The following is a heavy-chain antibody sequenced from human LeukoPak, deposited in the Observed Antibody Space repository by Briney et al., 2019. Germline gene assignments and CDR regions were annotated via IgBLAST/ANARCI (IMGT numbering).Heavy chain of an antibody. V-gene: IGHV4-39*07. CDR3: AREVATISREYYFDN. CDR2: IYYSGST. D-gene: IGHD5-12*01. Sequence: SETLSLTCTVSGGSISSSCYYWGRIRQPPGKGLEWIGSIYYSGSTYYNPSLKSRVTISVDTSKNQFSLKLSSVTAADTAVYYCAREVATISREYYFDNWGQGTLVTVSS. CDR1: GGSISSSCYY. J-gene: IGHJ4*02.